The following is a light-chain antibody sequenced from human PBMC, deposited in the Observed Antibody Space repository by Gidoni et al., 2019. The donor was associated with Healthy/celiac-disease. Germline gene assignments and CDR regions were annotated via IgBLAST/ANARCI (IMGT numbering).Light chain of an antibody. CDR3: SSSTSSSTLYV. CDR2: EVS. V-gene: IGLV2-14*01. CDR1: SSDVGGYNY. Sequence: QSALTQPASVSGSPGQSSTISCTGTSSDVGGYNYVSWYQQHPGKAPKLMIYEVSNRPSGVSNRFSGSKSGNTASLTISGLQAEDEADYYCSSSTSSSTLYVFGTGTTVTVL. J-gene: IGLJ1*01.